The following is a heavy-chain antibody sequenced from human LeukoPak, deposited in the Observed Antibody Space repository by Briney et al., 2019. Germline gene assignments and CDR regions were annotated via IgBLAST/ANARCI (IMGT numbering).Heavy chain of an antibody. CDR2: ISRSGSTI. CDR3: ARGPLHVVVPAATWFDP. CDR1: GFTFRTYE. Sequence: PGGSLRLSCAASGFTFRTYEVNWVRQAPGKGLEWVSYISRSGSTIYYADSVKGRFTLSRDNAKNSLYLQMNSPRAEDTAVYYCARGPLHVVVPAATWFDPWGQGILVTVSS. J-gene: IGHJ5*02. V-gene: IGHV3-48*03. D-gene: IGHD2-2*01.